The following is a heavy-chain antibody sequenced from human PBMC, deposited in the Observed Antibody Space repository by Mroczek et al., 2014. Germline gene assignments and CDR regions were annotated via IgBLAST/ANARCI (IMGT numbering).Heavy chain of an antibody. J-gene: IGHJ3*02. CDR3: ARDSSGWSNSRAGAFDI. Sequence: QVQLQQWGAGLLKPSETLSLTCAVYGGSFSGYYWSWIRQPPGKGLEWIGEINHSGSTNYNPSLKSRVTISVDTSKNQFSLKLSSVTAADTAVYYCARDSSGWSNSRAGAFDIWGQGTMVTVSS. D-gene: IGHD6-19*01. CDR1: GGSFSGYY. CDR2: INHSGST. V-gene: IGHV4-34*01.